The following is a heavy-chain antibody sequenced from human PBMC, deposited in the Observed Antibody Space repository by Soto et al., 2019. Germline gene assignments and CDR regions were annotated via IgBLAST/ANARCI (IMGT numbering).Heavy chain of an antibody. CDR2: ISWNSGSI. CDR3: AKKSGSYLRGAFDI. D-gene: IGHD1-26*01. Sequence: LRLSCAASGFTFDDYATHWVRQSPWKGLEWVSGISWNSGSIGYADSVKGRFTISRDNAKNSLYLQMNSLRAEDTALYYCAKKSGSYLRGAFDIWGQGTMVTVSS. V-gene: IGHV3-9*01. CDR1: GFTFDDYA. J-gene: IGHJ3*02.